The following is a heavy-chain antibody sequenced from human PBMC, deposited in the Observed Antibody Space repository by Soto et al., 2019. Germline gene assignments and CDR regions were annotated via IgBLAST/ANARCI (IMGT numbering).Heavy chain of an antibody. CDR3: ARRSFPYSGSPLEPWSEDLDI. CDR1: GFSISTYA. J-gene: IGHJ3*02. CDR2: ISYNGNNK. V-gene: IGHV3-30*04. Sequence: QVQLVESGGGVVQPGRSLRLSCAASGFSISTYALHWVRQAPGKGPEWVAIISYNGNNKHYADSVKGRFTISRDNSKNPVDLQMNSLRVEDTAMYHCARRSFPYSGSPLEPWSEDLDIWGQGTMVTVSS. D-gene: IGHD1-26*01.